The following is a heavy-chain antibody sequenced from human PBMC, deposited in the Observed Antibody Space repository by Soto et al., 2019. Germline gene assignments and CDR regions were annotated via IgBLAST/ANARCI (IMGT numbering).Heavy chain of an antibody. CDR3: AIGPHRKTGWPYYLYY. V-gene: IGHV3-48*02. D-gene: IGHD1-26*01. J-gene: IGHJ4*01. CDR1: GFSLANFP. Sequence: PEGSLRLSCVASGFSLANFPMNWVRQTPGKGLEWSSYISPRGDNIYYAESVKGRFTISRDNARNSLFLQMNSLRDEDAALYYCAIGPHRKTGWPYYLYYWG. CDR2: ISPRGDNI.